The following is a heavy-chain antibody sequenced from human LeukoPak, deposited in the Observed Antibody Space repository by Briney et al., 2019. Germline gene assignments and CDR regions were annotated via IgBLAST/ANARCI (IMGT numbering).Heavy chain of an antibody. CDR1: GGSISSSSYY. J-gene: IGHJ4*02. Sequence: PSETLSLTCTVSGGSISSSSYYWGWIRQPPGRGLEWIGSIYSSGSTYYNPSLMSRVTISVDTSKNQFSLKLSSVTAADTAVYYCAREVPEELGSSGWSSYFDYWGQGTLVTVSS. CDR2: IYSSGST. D-gene: IGHD6-19*01. CDR3: AREVPEELGSSGWSSYFDY. V-gene: IGHV4-39*02.